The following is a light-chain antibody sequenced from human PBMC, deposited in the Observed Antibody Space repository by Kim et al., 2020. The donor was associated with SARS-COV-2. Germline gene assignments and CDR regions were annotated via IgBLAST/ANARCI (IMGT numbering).Light chain of an antibody. V-gene: IGLV3-21*04. CDR3: QVWDSSSDPYV. J-gene: IGLJ1*01. CDR1: DTGSKS. CDR2: NDY. Sequence: ATGKTAPITCGRGDTGSKSVHWYQQKPGQAPALLIYNDYARPSGIPERFSGSNSGTTATLTISGVEAGDEADYYCQVWDSSSDPYVFGTGTKVTVL.